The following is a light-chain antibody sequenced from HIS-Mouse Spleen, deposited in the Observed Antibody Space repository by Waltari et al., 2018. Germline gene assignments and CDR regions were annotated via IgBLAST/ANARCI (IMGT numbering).Light chain of an antibody. J-gene: IGLJ3*02. V-gene: IGLV2-14*03. CDR1: STDVGGYNS. Sequence: QSALTQPASVSGSPGQSITISCTGTSTDVGGYNSFSWYQQHPGKAPKPMIYDVSNRPSGVSNRFSGSKSGNTASLTISGLQAEDEADYYCSSYTSSSTWVFGGGTKLTVL. CDR2: DVS. CDR3: SSYTSSSTWV.